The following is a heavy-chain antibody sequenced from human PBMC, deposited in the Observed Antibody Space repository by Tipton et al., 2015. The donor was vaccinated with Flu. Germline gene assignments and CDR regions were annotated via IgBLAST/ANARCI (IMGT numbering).Heavy chain of an antibody. CDR3: ARGTYMDPGYSSSLFDY. CDR2: IYYSGST. D-gene: IGHD6-6*01. CDR1: GGPISSSSYY. J-gene: IGHJ4*02. Sequence: TLSLTCTVSGGPISSSSYYWGWIRQPPGKGLEWIGSIYYSGSTYYNPSLKSRVTISVDTSKNQFSLKLSSVTAADTAVYYCARGTYMDPGYSSSLFDYWGQGTLVTVSS. V-gene: IGHV4-39*07.